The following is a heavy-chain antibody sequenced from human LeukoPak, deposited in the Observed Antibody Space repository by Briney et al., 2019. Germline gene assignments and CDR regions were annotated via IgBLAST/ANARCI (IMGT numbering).Heavy chain of an antibody. Sequence: GGSLRLSCAASGFTFSSYGMHWVRQAPGKGLEWVAVISYDGSNKYYADSVKGRFTISRDDPKNTLLLQMDNLRVEDTAIYYCARDSAFSSYSDWGQGALVTVSS. CDR3: ARDSAFSSYSD. CDR2: ISYDGSNK. CDR1: GFTFSSYG. J-gene: IGHJ1*01. V-gene: IGHV3-30*03. D-gene: IGHD2-21*01.